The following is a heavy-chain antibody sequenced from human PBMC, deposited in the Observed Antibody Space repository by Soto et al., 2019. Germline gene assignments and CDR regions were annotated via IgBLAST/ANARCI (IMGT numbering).Heavy chain of an antibody. CDR3: AKDRTGSGSGSYYDY. D-gene: IGHD3-10*01. V-gene: IGHV3-23*01. Sequence: EVQLLESGGGLVQPGGSLRLSCAASGFTFSSYAMSWVRQAPGKGLEWVSAISGSGGSTYYADSVKGRFTISRDNSKNTLYLQMNSLRAEDTVVYYCAKDRTGSGSGSYYDYWGQGTLVTVSS. CDR2: ISGSGGST. CDR1: GFTFSSYA. J-gene: IGHJ4*02.